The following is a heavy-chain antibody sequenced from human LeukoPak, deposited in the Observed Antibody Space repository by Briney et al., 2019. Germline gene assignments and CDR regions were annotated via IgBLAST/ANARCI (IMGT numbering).Heavy chain of an antibody. CDR2: IYQSGST. J-gene: IGHJ4*02. V-gene: IGHV4-38-2*02. Sequence: PSETLSLTCTVSGYPIRSGFYWGWIRQPPGKGLEWVGSIYQSGSTFYNPSLKSRVTISVDTSKNQFSLSLRSATAADTAVYYCARHEAEMATILGNYWGQGTLVIVSS. CDR1: GYPIRSGFY. D-gene: IGHD5-24*01. CDR3: ARHEAEMATILGNY.